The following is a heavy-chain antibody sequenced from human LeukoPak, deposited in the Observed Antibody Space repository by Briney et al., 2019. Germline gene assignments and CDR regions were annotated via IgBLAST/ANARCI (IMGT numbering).Heavy chain of an antibody. V-gene: IGHV4-59*12. CDR1: GGSISSYY. J-gene: IGHJ3*02. D-gene: IGHD2-2*01. Sequence: SETLSLTCNVSGGSISSYYWSWIRQPPGKGLEWIGYMYYSGNTNYNPSLKSRVTTSVDSSKNQFSLKLSSVTAADTAVYYCARGLGALGSTQNAFDIWGQGTMVTVSS. CDR3: ARGLGALGSTQNAFDI. CDR2: MYYSGNT.